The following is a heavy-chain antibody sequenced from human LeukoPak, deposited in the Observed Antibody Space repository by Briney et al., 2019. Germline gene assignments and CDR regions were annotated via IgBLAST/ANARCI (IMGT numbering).Heavy chain of an antibody. Sequence: GGSLRLSCAASGFTFVSYAVSWVRQAPGKGLEWVSAISGSGGTTYYAGSVKGRFTISRDNSKNTLSLQMNSLRAEDTAVYYCAKAGYSSSWTFDYWGQGTLVTVSS. J-gene: IGHJ4*02. V-gene: IGHV3-23*01. D-gene: IGHD6-13*01. CDR2: ISGSGGTT. CDR3: AKAGYSSSWTFDY. CDR1: GFTFVSYA.